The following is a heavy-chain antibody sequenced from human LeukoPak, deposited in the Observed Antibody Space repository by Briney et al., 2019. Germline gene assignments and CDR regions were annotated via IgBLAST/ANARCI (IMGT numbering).Heavy chain of an antibody. D-gene: IGHD2-2*01. CDR2: IYYSGTP. Sequence: PSETLSLTCTVSGGSISSRPSYCGWIRQSPGKGLEWIGTIYYSGTPYFNPSLKSRVTMSVDTSKNQFSLKVNSVTAADTAVYFCARSTRLWYFDLWGRGTLVTVSS. J-gene: IGHJ2*01. CDR1: GGSISSRPSY. CDR3: ARSTRLWYFDL. V-gene: IGHV4-39*01.